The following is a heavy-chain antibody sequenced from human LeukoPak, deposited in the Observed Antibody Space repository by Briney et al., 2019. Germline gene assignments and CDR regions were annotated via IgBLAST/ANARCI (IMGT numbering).Heavy chain of an antibody. J-gene: IGHJ4*02. CDR1: GGSISSNNW. D-gene: IGHD2-2*03. CDR2: IYHSGST. CDR3: ARGSRVKNGYCSSTSCPYYFDY. Sequence: PSETLSLTCAVSGGSISSNNWWSWVRQPPGKGLEWIGEIYHSGSTNYNPSLKSRVTISLDKSKNQFSLKLNSVTAADTAVYYCARGSRVKNGYCSSTSCPYYFDYWGQGTLVTVSS. V-gene: IGHV4-4*02.